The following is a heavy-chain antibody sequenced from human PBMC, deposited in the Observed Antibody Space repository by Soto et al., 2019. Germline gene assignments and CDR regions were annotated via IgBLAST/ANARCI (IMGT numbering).Heavy chain of an antibody. D-gene: IGHD6-6*01. Sequence: GGSLRLSCAASGFTFSSYGMHWVRQAPGKGLEWVAVTWYDGSNKYYADSVKGRFTISRDNSKNTLYLQMNSLRAEDTAVYYCAREGLEYRSSYYYYYMDVWGKGTTVTVSS. V-gene: IGHV3-33*01. CDR1: GFTFSSYG. CDR3: AREGLEYRSSYYYYYMDV. J-gene: IGHJ6*03. CDR2: TWYDGSNK.